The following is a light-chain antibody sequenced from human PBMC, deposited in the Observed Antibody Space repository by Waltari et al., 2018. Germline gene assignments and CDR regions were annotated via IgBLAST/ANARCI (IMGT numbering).Light chain of an antibody. J-gene: IGKJ2*01. Sequence: EIVLTQSPGTLSLSPGEGATLSCTASQSVSSSYLAWYQHKPGQAPRLLIYGASSRATGIPDRFRGSGSGTDFTLTISRLEPEDFAVYYCQQYGSSPYTFGQGTKVEIK. CDR1: QSVSSSY. V-gene: IGKV3-20*01. CDR2: GAS. CDR3: QQYGSSPYT.